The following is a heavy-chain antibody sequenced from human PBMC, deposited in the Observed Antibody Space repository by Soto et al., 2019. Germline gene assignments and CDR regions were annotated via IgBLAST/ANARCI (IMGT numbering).Heavy chain of an antibody. V-gene: IGHV3-21*01. D-gene: IGHD6-6*01. CDR3: ARDIGIAARPGDY. Sequence: AGGSLRLSCAASGFTFSSYSMNWVRQAPGKGLEWVSSISSSSSYIYYADSVKGRFTISRDNAKNSLYLQMNSLRAEDTAVYYCARDIGIAARPGDYWGQGTLVTVSS. CDR1: GFTFSSYS. CDR2: ISSSSSYI. J-gene: IGHJ4*02.